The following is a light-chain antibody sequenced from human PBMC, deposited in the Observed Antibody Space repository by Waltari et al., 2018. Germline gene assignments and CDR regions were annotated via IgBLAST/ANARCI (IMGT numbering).Light chain of an antibody. V-gene: IGKV3-20*01. CDR2: GAS. J-gene: IGKJ1*01. CDR1: QSVGRS. CDR3: QHYVRLPVT. Sequence: EFVLPHSPGTLSLSQGERAPLSCRASQSVGRSLAWYQQKPGQAPRLLIYGASSRATGVPDRFSGSGSGTDFSLTISRLEPEDVAVYYCQHYVRLPVTFGQGTKVEIK.